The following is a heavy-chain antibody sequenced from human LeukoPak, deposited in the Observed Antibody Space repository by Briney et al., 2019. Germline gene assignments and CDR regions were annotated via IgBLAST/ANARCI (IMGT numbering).Heavy chain of an antibody. CDR1: GFTLSTDA. Sequence: GGSLRLSCAASGFTLSTDAMSGGRQAPGKGLGWVSLISGNSGSTYYADSVKGQFTISRDITKNTMYLQMNRLRAKDTATYYCAKDALQSSEWLPTLNYWGQGTLVTVSS. D-gene: IGHD3-3*01. V-gene: IGHV3-23*01. CDR3: AKDALQSSEWLPTLNY. CDR2: ISGNSGST. J-gene: IGHJ4*02.